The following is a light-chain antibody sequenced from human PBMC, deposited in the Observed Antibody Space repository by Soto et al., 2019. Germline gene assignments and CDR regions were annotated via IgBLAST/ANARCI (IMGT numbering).Light chain of an antibody. CDR2: GAS. J-gene: IGKJ1*01. CDR3: QQYKDWPTT. Sequence: EIVMTQSPATLSVSPGERVTLACRASQDIRSSLAWYQQKPGQPPRLLIYGASIRATGVPATFGGSGSGTEFTLSITSLQSEDFGVYFCQQYKDWPTTFGQGTKVDIK. CDR1: QDIRSS. V-gene: IGKV3-15*01.